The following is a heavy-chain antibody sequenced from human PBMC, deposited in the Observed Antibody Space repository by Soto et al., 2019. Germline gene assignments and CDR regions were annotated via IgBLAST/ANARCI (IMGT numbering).Heavy chain of an antibody. CDR2: ISGSGGST. V-gene: IGHV3-23*01. J-gene: IGHJ6*02. CDR1: GFTFSSYA. CDR3: ARVVRNGYSNYYYYYYGMDV. D-gene: IGHD4-4*01. Sequence: EVQLLESGGGLVQPGGSLRLSCAASGFTFSSYAMSWVRQAPGKGLEWVSAISGSGGSTYYADSVKGRFTISRDNSKNTLYLQMNSLRAEDTAVYYCARVVRNGYSNYYYYYYGMDVWGQGTTVTVSS.